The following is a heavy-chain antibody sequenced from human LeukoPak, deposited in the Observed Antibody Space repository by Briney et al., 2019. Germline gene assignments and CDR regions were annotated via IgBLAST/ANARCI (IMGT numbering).Heavy chain of an antibody. J-gene: IGHJ1*01. Sequence: GSLRLSCSASGFTVSNYAMNRLPPAPGMGLEWFSLISGSTASTYYADYAKRRFSISRDKSKNTVYLQMNSLRVEDTAVYYCARTNGRRGSYLYLQHWGHGTLVTVSS. V-gene: IGHV3-23*01. CDR1: GFTVSNYA. CDR2: ISGSTAST. CDR3: ARTNGRRGSYLYLQH. D-gene: IGHD1-26*01.